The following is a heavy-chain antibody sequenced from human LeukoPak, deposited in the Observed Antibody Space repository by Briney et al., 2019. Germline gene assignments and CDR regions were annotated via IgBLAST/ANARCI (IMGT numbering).Heavy chain of an antibody. CDR3: ARGRGYSGYGILGY. J-gene: IGHJ4*02. V-gene: IGHV4-39*07. Sequence: NHSETLSLTCTVSGGSISSSNYYWGWIRQPPGKGLEWIGSIYYSGSTYYSPSLKSRVTISVDTSKNQFSLKLSSVTAEDTAVYYCARGRGYSGYGILGYWGQGTLVTVSS. CDR1: GGSISSSNYY. D-gene: IGHD5-12*01. CDR2: IYYSGST.